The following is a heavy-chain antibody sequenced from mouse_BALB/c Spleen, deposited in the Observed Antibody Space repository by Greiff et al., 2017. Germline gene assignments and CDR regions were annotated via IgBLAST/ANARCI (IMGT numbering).Heavy chain of an antibody. V-gene: IGHV3-6*02. Sequence: EVQLQQSGPGLVKPSQSLSLTCSVTGYSITSGYYWNWIRQFPGNKLEWMGYISYDGSNNYNPSLKNRISITRDTSKNQFFLKLNSVTTEDTATYYCARDLYYGNPAWFAYWGQGTLVTVSA. CDR2: ISYDGSN. J-gene: IGHJ3*01. CDR1: GYSITSGYY. CDR3: ARDLYYGNPAWFAY. D-gene: IGHD2-1*01.